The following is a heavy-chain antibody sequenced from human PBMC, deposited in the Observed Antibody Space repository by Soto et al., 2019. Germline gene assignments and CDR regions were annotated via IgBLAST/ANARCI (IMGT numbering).Heavy chain of an antibody. CDR2: ITNGGTII. CDR1: GFTFSSYS. D-gene: IGHD3-3*01. Sequence: GGSLRLSCAASGFTFSSYSMNWVRQAPGKGLEWISYITNGGTIIYYADSVKGRFTISRDNAKNSLYLHMNSLRDDDTAVYYCATPVVRFLEWTTDYWGQGTLVTVSS. J-gene: IGHJ4*02. CDR3: ATPVVRFLEWTTDY. V-gene: IGHV3-48*02.